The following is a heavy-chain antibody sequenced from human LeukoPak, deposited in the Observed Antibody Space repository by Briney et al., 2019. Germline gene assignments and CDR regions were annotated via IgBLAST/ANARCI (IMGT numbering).Heavy chain of an antibody. CDR1: GGSISSYY. D-gene: IGHD3-22*01. CDR2: IYYSGST. Sequence: SETLSLTCTVSGGSISSYYWSWIRQPPGQGLGWIGYIYYSGSTNYNPSLKSRVTISVDTSKNQFSLKLSSVTAAYTAVYYCARHLDYYDSSGYYGIWYFDPWGRGTLVTVSS. V-gene: IGHV4-59*08. J-gene: IGHJ2*01. CDR3: ARHLDYYDSSGYYGIWYFDP.